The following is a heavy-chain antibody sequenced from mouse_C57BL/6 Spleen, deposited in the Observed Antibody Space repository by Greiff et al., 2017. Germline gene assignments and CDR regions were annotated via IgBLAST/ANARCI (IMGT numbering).Heavy chain of an antibody. J-gene: IGHJ2*01. CDR3: ARNYYGSTPYYFDY. Sequence: VHLVESGPGLVQPSQSLSITCTVSGFSLTSYGVHWVRQSPGKGLEWLGVIWRGGSTDSNAAFMSRLSITQDNSKSQVFLKMNSLQADDTAIYYCARNYYGSTPYYFDYWGQGTTLTVSS. D-gene: IGHD1-1*01. CDR2: IWRGGST. V-gene: IGHV2-5*01. CDR1: GFSLTSYG.